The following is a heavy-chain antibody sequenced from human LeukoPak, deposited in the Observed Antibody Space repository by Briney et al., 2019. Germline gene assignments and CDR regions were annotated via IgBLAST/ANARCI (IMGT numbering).Heavy chain of an antibody. CDR2: ISSTSSSI. Sequence: GGSLRLSCAASGFSFSTYSMNWVRQAPGKGLEWVSYISSTSSSIYYADSVKGRFTISRGNSKNTLYLLMNELSAEDTGVYYCAKTHSLEYRGHFDSWGQGTLATVPS. V-gene: IGHV3-48*01. D-gene: IGHD2/OR15-2a*01. CDR3: AKTHSLEYRGHFDS. J-gene: IGHJ4*02. CDR1: GFSFSTYS.